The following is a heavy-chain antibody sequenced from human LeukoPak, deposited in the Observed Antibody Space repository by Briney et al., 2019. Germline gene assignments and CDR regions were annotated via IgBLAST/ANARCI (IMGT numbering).Heavy chain of an antibody. D-gene: IGHD3-10*01. CDR2: ISDSGGST. Sequence: GGSLRLSCAASGFSFSSYAMNWDRQAPGKGLEWVSVISDSGGSTYYADSVKDRFTISRDNSKNTLYLQMNSLRAEDTAMYYCAKAHADGSGSFLRPLDVWGQGTTVTVSS. V-gene: IGHV3-23*01. CDR1: GFSFSSYA. CDR3: AKAHADGSGSFLRPLDV. J-gene: IGHJ6*02.